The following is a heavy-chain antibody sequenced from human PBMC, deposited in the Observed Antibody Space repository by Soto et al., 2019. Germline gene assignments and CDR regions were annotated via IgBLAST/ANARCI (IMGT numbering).Heavy chain of an antibody. V-gene: IGHV1-69*02. CDR3: VRNTITIFGVVTPPREYYMDV. CDR1: GGTFSSYT. Sequence: GASVKVSCKASGGTFSSYTISWVRQAPGQGLEWMGRIIPILGIANYAQKFQGRVTITADKSTSTAYMELSSLRSEGTAVYYCVRNTITIFGVVTPPREYYMDVWGKGTTVTVSS. J-gene: IGHJ6*03. D-gene: IGHD3-3*01. CDR2: IIPILGIA.